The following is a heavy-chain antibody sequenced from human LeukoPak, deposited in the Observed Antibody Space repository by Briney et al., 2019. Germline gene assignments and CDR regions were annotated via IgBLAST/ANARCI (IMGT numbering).Heavy chain of an antibody. Sequence: GGSVRLSCTASGFIASSNYMSWVRQAPGKGLEWVSLIYSGGSTYYADSVMGRSTISRDKSNNTLYLQMSSLRAEDTAVYYCATGGRSGVAFESWGQGTLVTVSS. V-gene: IGHV3-53*01. CDR1: GFIASSNY. CDR2: IYSGGST. CDR3: ATGGRSGVAFES. D-gene: IGHD2-15*01. J-gene: IGHJ4*02.